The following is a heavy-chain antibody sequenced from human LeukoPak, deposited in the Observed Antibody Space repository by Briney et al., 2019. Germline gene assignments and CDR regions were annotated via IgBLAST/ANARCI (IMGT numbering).Heavy chain of an antibody. D-gene: IGHD2-2*02. J-gene: IGHJ5*02. V-gene: IGHV3-23*01. CDR2: ISGSGGST. CDR1: GFTFSSYA. CDR3: AKGGYCSSTSCYTSWFDP. Sequence: PGGSLRLSCAASGFTFSSYAMSWARQAPGKGLEWVSAISGSGGSTYNADSVKGRFTISRDNSKNTLYLQMNSLRAEDTAVYYCAKGGYCSSTSCYTSWFDPWGQGTLVTVSS.